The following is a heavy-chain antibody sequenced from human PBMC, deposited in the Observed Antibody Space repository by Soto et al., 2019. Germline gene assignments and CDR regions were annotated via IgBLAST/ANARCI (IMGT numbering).Heavy chain of an antibody. CDR2: TYTGGST. CDR3: ARDPPITSDYAMDV. CDR1: GFAVSSSY. D-gene: IGHD1-20*01. Sequence: EVQLVETGGDLIQSGGSLRLSCAASGFAVSSSYMMWVRQAPGKGLECISVTYTGGSTHYADSVKGRFTISRDDSTNTVHLQMNSLRVEDTAVYYCARDPPITSDYAMDVWGQGTTVTVSS. J-gene: IGHJ6*02. V-gene: IGHV3-53*02.